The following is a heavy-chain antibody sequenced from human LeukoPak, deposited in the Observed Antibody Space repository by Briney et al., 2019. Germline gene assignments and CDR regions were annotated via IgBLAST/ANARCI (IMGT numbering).Heavy chain of an antibody. J-gene: IGHJ4*02. CDR3: ARHYASGTYYNPLGY. V-gene: IGHV5-51*01. CDR2: IYPGDSVT. CDR1: GHSFTTNW. Sequence: GESLKISCQGSGHSFTTNWIAWVRQMPGKGLEWMGTIYPGDSVTRYSPSFRGQVTISADKSISTTYLQWSSLKASDTAMYYCARHYASGTYYNPLGYWGQGTLVTVSS. D-gene: IGHD3-10*01.